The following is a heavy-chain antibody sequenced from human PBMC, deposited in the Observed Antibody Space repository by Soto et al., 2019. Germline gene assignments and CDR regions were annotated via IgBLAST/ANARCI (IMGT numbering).Heavy chain of an antibody. V-gene: IGHV4-31*03. CDR1: GGSISSGCSY. J-gene: IGHJ4*02. CDR2: IYYSGSF. D-gene: IGHD3-3*01. Sequence: QVQLQESGPGLVKPSQTLSLTCTVSGGSISSGCSYWNWIRQRPGKGLEWIGYIYYSGSFYYTPSLKGRFLISPDTSKNQFSLKLSSVTAADTAVYYCARAPETPPIFGVVRPYFFDYWGQGTLVTVSS. CDR3: ARAPETPPIFGVVRPYFFDY.